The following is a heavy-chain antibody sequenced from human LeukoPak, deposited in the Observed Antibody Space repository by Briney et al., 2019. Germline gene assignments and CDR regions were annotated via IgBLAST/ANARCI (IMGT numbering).Heavy chain of an antibody. CDR2: IYPGDSDT. Sequence: GESLKISCKGSGYSFTSYWIGWVRQMPGKGLEWMGIIYPGDSDTRYSPSFQGQVTISADKSISTAYLQWSSLKASDTAMYCCARLLWFGEFAGTGFDYWGQGTLVTVSS. V-gene: IGHV5-51*01. CDR3: ARLLWFGEFAGTGFDY. J-gene: IGHJ4*02. CDR1: GYSFTSYW. D-gene: IGHD3-10*01.